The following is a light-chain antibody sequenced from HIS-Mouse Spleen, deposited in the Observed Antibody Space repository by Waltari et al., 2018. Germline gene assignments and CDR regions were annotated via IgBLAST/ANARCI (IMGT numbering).Light chain of an antibody. CDR2: GKN. Sequence: SSELTQDPAVSVALGQTVRITCQGHSIRSYYASRYQHKPGQAPVLVIYGKNNRPSGIPDRFSGSSSGNTASLTITGAQAEDEADYYCNSRDSSGNHVVFGGGTKLTVL. CDR1: SIRSYY. CDR3: NSRDSSGNHVV. V-gene: IGLV3-19*01. J-gene: IGLJ2*01.